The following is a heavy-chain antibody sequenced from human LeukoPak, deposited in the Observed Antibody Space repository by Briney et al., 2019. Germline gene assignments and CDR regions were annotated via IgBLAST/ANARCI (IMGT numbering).Heavy chain of an antibody. V-gene: IGHV3-30*02. CDR1: GFTFSSYG. D-gene: IGHD5-18*01. CDR2: IRYDGSNK. J-gene: IGHJ4*02. Sequence: GGSLRLSCAASGFTFSSYGMHWVRQAPGKGLEWVAFIRYDGSNKYYADSVKGRFTISRDNSKNTLYLQMNSLRAEDTAVYYCAKVHYTAGYYFDYWGQGTLVTVSS. CDR3: AKVHYTAGYYFDY.